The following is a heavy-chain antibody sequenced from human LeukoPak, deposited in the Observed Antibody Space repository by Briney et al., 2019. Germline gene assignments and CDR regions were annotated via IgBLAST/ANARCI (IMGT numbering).Heavy chain of an antibody. CDR3: ARVGAVAFFGY. Sequence: SETLSLTCAVYGGSFSGYYWSWIRQPPGKGLEWIGEINHSGSTNYNPSLKSRVTISVDTSKNQFSLKLSSVTAADTAVYYCARVGAVAFFGYWGQGTLVTVSS. CDR2: INHSGST. V-gene: IGHV4-34*01. J-gene: IGHJ4*02. CDR1: GGSFSGYY. D-gene: IGHD6-19*01.